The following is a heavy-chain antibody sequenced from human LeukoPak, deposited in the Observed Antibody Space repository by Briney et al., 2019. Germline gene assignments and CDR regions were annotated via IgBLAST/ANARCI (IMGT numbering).Heavy chain of an antibody. D-gene: IGHD6-19*01. Sequence: SQTLSLTCAISGDSVSSNSAAWNWIRQSPSRGLEWLGRTYYRSKWNNDYAVFVKSRITINPDTSKNQFSLQLDSVTPEDTAVYYCARDHRITVAVHYYYYYMDVWGKGTTVTVSS. CDR3: ARDHRITVAVHYYYYYMDV. V-gene: IGHV6-1*01. J-gene: IGHJ6*03. CDR2: TYYRSKWNN. CDR1: GDSVSSNSAA.